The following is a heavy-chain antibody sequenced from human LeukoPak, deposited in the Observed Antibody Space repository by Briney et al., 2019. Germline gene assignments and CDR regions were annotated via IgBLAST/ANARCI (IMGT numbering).Heavy chain of an antibody. V-gene: IGHV1-69*05. CDR1: GGTFSSYA. CDR3: AREATAMGGYYMDV. D-gene: IGHD5-18*01. Sequence: SVKVSCKASGGTFSSYAISWVRQAPGQGLEWMGRIIPIFGTANYARKFQGRVTITTDESTSTAYMELGSLRSEDTAVYYCAREATAMGGYYMDVWGKGTTVTVSS. CDR2: IIPIFGTA. J-gene: IGHJ6*03.